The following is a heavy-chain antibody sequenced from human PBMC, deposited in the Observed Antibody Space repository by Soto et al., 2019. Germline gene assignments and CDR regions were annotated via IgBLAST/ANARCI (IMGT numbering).Heavy chain of an antibody. Sequence: LRLSCVASGFTFRTYTMDLVRQAPLKGLEWVSGIRGFSPYTFYAESVKGRFTISRDNAKNSLYLQMNSLGVEDTAVYYCARDRGYDAHDYYYNAMDVWGQGTTVTVSS. J-gene: IGHJ6*02. CDR3: ARDRGYDAHDYYYNAMDV. CDR1: GFTFRTYT. V-gene: IGHV3-21*01. CDR2: IRGFSPYT. D-gene: IGHD2-15*01.